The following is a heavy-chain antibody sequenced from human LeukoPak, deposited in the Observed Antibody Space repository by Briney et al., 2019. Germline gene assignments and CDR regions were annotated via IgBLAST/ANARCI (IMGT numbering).Heavy chain of an antibody. V-gene: IGHV4-39*01. D-gene: IGHD4-17*01. CDR3: SRRPSLPADAGDYRRFDG. J-gene: IGHJ3*01. Sequence: SETLSLTCALSGDSISRRYYYWGWIRQPPGKRLEWIGNVYYSGGTYYNPSLKSRVSMSVDTSQNQFSLTLTSVTAADTAVYFCSRRPSLPADAGDYRRFDGLGEGRRVTVSS. CDR1: GDSISRRYYY. CDR2: VYYSGGT.